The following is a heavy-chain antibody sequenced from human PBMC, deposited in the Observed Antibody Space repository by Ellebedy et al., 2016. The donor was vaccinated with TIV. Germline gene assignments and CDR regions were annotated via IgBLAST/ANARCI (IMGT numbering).Heavy chain of an antibody. V-gene: IGHV3-23*01. CDR3: ARWGCRYGDKNFDL. D-gene: IGHD4-17*01. J-gene: IGHJ2*01. Sequence: GESLNISCAASGFTFSSYAMSWVRQAPGKGLEWVSTISNTSSRTYYADSVEGRFTISRDNSQNTVSLQMNSLRVEDTAVYYCARWGCRYGDKNFDLWGRGTLVTVSS. CDR2: ISNTSSRT. CDR1: GFTFSSYA.